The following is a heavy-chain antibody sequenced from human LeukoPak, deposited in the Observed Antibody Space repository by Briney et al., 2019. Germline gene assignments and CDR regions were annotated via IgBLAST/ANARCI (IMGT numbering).Heavy chain of an antibody. Sequence: GGSLRLSCSASGFTFSRHGMHWVRQAPGQGLEYVSAISNNGGSTYYADSVNGRFTISRDNSKNTLYLQMSSLRAEDTAVYYCVKGGGNWGSGRFFDYWGQGTLVTVSS. V-gene: IGHV3-64D*06. CDR2: ISNNGGST. CDR1: GFTFSRHG. D-gene: IGHD7-27*01. J-gene: IGHJ4*02. CDR3: VKGGGNWGSGRFFDY.